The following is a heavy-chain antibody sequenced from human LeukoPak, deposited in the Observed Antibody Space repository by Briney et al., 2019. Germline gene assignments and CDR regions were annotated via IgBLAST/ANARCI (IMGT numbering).Heavy chain of an antibody. CDR1: GFTFSSYA. Sequence: GGSLRLSCAASGFTFSSYAMHWVRQAPGKGLEWVAVISYDGSNKYYADSVKGRFTISRDNSKNTLYLQMNSLRAEDTAVYYCAKSSGNYLNYYYYMDVWGKGTTVTISS. CDR3: AKSSGNYLNYYYYMDV. V-gene: IGHV3-30*04. D-gene: IGHD3-10*01. CDR2: ISYDGSNK. J-gene: IGHJ6*03.